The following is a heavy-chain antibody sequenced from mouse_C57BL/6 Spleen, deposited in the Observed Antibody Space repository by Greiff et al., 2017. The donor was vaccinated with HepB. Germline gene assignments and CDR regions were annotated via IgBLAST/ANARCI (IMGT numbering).Heavy chain of an antibody. CDR2: IDPSDSYT. J-gene: IGHJ3*01. Sequence: QVQLQQPGAELVMPGASVKLSCKASGYTFTSYWMHWVKQRPGQGLEWIGEIDPSDSYTNYNQKFQGKSTLTVDKSSSTAYMQLSSLTSEDSAVYYGSSGYGSGSPAWFAYWGQGTLVTVSA. CDR3: SSGYGSGSPAWFAY. V-gene: IGHV1-69*01. D-gene: IGHD1-1*01. CDR1: GYTFTSYW.